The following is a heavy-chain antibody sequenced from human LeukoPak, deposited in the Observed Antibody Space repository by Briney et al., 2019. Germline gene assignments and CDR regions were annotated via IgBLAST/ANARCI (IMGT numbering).Heavy chain of an antibody. D-gene: IGHD2-2*01. V-gene: IGHV4-31*03. CDR1: GGSISSGGYY. CDR2: IYYSGST. J-gene: IGHJ6*02. CDR3: SGIVVVLAAPLYSSSGMDV. Sequence: SQTLSLTCTVSGGSISSGGYYWSWIRQHPGKGLEWIGYIYYSGSTYYNPSLKSRVTISVDTSKNQFSLKLSSVTAADTAVYYCSGIVVVLAAPLYSSSGMDVWGQGTTVTVSS.